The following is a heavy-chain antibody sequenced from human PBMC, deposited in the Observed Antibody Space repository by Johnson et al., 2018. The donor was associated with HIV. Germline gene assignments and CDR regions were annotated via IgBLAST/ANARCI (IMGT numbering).Heavy chain of an antibody. CDR2: IRYDGSNK. V-gene: IGHV3-30*02. CDR1: GFTFSRYG. D-gene: IGHD3-9*01. Sequence: QVQVVESGGGVVQPGGSLRLSCAASGFTFSRYGMHWVRQAPGKGLEWVAFIRYDGSNKYYADSVKGRFTISRDNSKNTLYLQMNSLRAEDTAVYYCARVLTTRGVFDVWGQGTMVTVSS. CDR3: ARVLTTRGVFDV. J-gene: IGHJ3*01.